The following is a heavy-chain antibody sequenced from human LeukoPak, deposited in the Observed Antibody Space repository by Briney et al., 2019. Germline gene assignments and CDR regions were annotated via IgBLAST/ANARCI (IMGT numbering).Heavy chain of an antibody. CDR3: ARMPSPGGVGATATDDDAFDI. CDR1: GGSIINRDYY. Sequence: PSETLSLTCTVSGGSIINRDYYWGWIRQPPGKGLEWIGSVYYSGRTDYNPSLKSRLTISVDTSKNQFSLKLSSVTAADTAVYYCARMPSPGGVGATATDDDAFDIWGQGTMVTVSS. V-gene: IGHV4-39*07. CDR2: VYYSGRT. D-gene: IGHD1-26*01. J-gene: IGHJ3*02.